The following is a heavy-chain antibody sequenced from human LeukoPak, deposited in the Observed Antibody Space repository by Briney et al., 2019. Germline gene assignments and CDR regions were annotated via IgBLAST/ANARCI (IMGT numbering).Heavy chain of an antibody. CDR2: IYYSGST. J-gene: IGHJ4*02. CDR3: ARGTDMTPITGYYSFVY. CDR1: GGSISSSSYY. D-gene: IGHD5-24*01. Sequence: SETLSLTCTVSGGSISSSSYYWGWIRQPPGKGLEWIGSIYYSGSTYYNPSLKSRVTISVDTSKNQFSLKVTSVTAADTAVYYCARGTDMTPITGYYSFVYWGQGTLVSVSS. V-gene: IGHV4-39*07.